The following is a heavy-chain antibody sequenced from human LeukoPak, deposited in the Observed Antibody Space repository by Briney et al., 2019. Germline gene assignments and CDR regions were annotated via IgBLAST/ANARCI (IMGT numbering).Heavy chain of an antibody. Sequence: WVRQAPGKGLEWIGSIYYSGSTYYNPSLKSRVTISVETSKNQFSLKLSSVTAADTAVYYCARLGPAPYSSGWYDYWGQGTLVTVSS. CDR2: IYYSGST. D-gene: IGHD6-19*01. V-gene: IGHV4-39*01. CDR3: ARLGPAPYSSGWYDY. J-gene: IGHJ4*02.